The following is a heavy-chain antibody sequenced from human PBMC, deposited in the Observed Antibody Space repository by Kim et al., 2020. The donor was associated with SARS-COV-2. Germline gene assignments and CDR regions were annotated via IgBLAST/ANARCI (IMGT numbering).Heavy chain of an antibody. Sequence: GGSLRLSCAASGFTFSSYAMSWVRQAPGKGLEWVSAISGSGGSTYYADSVKGQFTISRDNSKNTLYLQMNSLRAEDTAVYYCAKDIGYCSSTSCHYYYYYGMDVWGQGTTVTVSS. CDR2: ISGSGGST. V-gene: IGHV3-23*01. J-gene: IGHJ6*02. D-gene: IGHD2-2*01. CDR3: AKDIGYCSSTSCHYYYYYGMDV. CDR1: GFTFSSYA.